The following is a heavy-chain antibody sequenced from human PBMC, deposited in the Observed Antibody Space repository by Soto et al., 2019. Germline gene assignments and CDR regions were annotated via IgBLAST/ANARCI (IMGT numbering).Heavy chain of an antibody. J-gene: IGHJ6*03. D-gene: IGHD3-22*01. Sequence: QVQLQESGPGLVKPSETVSFTCTVSGGSVRGYYWSWIRQPPGKGLEWVGYVSDSGSTKYNPSLTSQVTISLDTSKNLVSLGRTSVTAADTAVYYCARVSVYYRQHPIQRRYSYNYMASGAKGLRSPSP. V-gene: IGHV4-59*02. CDR2: VSDSGST. CDR1: GGSVRGYY. CDR3: ARVSVYYRQHPIQRRYSYNYMAS.